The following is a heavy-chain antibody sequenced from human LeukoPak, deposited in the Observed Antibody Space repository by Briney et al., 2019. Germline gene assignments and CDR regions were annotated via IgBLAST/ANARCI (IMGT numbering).Heavy chain of an antibody. CDR3: ARVGTGLGDFDL. D-gene: IGHD7-27*01. CDR2: INHSGST. J-gene: IGHJ2*01. Sequence: SETLSLTCAVYGGSFSGYYWSWIRQPPGKGLEWIGEINHSGSTNYNPSLKSRVTISVDTSKNQFSLKLSSVTAADTAAYCCARVGTGLGDFDLWGRGTLVTVSS. CDR1: GGSFSGYY. V-gene: IGHV4-34*01.